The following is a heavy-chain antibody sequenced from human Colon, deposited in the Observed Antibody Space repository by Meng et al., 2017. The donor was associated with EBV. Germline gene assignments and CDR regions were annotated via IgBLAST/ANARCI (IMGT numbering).Heavy chain of an antibody. J-gene: IGHJ4*02. CDR3: ARDGPLL. CDR2: IYYTGST. CDR1: GDSISGSGDY. Sequence: LPLQESGPGLVRPSETLSLTCSVSGDSISGSGDYWGWVRQPPGKGLEWIGNIYYTGSTYYNPSLKSRVTISVDTSKNQFSLKVTSMTAADTAVYYCARDGPLLWGPGTLVTVSS. V-gene: IGHV4-39*07.